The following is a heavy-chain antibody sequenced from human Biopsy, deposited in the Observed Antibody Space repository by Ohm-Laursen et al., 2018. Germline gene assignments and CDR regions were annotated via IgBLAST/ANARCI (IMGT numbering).Heavy chain of an antibody. V-gene: IGHV1-46*01. CDR3: ARDRIGGRGDPRDH. CDR1: GYTFITYY. CDR2: INPSGGST. J-gene: IGHJ4*02. D-gene: IGHD3-10*01. Sequence: SVRVSCQAFGYTFITYYVNWVRQAPGQGLEWMGKINPSGGSTSYAQKFQGRVTMTRDTSTTTVYMELSSLRSEDTAVYYCARDRIGGRGDPRDHWGQGTPVTVSS.